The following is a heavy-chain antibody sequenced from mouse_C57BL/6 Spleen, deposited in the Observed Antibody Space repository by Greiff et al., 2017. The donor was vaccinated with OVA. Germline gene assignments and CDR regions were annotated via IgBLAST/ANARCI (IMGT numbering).Heavy chain of an antibody. V-gene: IGHV14-4*01. Sequence: EVQLQQPGAELVRPGASVKLSCTASGFNIKNDYMHWVKQRPEQGLEWIGWIDPENGDTEYASKFQGKATITADTSSNTAYLQLSSLTSEDTAVYYCTCGAGFGGWGKATMVTVSA. CDR2: IDPENGDT. CDR3: TCGAGFGG. J-gene: IGHJ3*01. CDR1: GFNIKNDY.